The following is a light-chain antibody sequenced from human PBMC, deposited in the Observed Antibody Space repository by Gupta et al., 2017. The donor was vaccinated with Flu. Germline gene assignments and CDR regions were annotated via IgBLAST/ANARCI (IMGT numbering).Light chain of an antibody. V-gene: IGKV1-9*01. CDR3: QQLHCWIFT. CDR1: QGIGGF. J-gene: IGKJ3*01. Sequence: DIQLTQSPSFLSASIGDRVTITCRASQGIGGFLAWYQQKPGQAPKLLIYAASTLQSGVPSRFSGSGSGTEFTLTISSLQPEDYAIYYCQQLHCWIFTFGPGTKVDVK. CDR2: AAS.